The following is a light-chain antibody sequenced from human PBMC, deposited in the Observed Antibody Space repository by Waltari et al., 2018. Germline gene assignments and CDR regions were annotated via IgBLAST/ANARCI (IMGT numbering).Light chain of an antibody. V-gene: IGLV2-14*01. CDR3: SSYAINNTPLWV. CDR1: SSDVGGYNF. J-gene: IGLJ1*01. Sequence: QSALTQPASVSGSPGQSITISCTGTSSDVGGYNFVSWYQQHPDKAPKLMIYEVSNRPSGVSNRFSGSKSGNTASLTISGLQAEDEADYYCSSYAINNTPLWVFGTGTKVTVL. CDR2: EVS.